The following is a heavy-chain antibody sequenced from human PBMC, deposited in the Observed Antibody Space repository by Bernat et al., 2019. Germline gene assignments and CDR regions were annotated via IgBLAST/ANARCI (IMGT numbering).Heavy chain of an antibody. V-gene: IGHV4-59*08. CDR1: GGSISNKY. D-gene: IGHD1-26*01. CDR3: ARKAGQVGPFPLDY. J-gene: IGHJ4*02. CDR2: IYDRGST. Sequence: QGQLQESGPGLVKPSETLSLTCTVSGGSISNKYWSWIRQPPGKGLEWIGYIYDRGSTNYNPSLKSRVTISVDTSKNQFSLKLSSVTAADTAVYYCARKAGQVGPFPLDYRGQGTLVTVSS.